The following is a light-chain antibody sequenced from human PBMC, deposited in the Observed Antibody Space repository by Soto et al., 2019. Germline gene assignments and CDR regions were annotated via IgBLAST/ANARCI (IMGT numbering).Light chain of an antibody. CDR3: QQYHTSPLT. Sequence: EIVLTQSPGTLSLSPGERATLSCRASQSVSSSYLAWYQQKPGQAPRLLIYGASSRATGIPDRFSGSGSATDFTLTISRLEPEDFAVYYCQQYHTSPLTFGGGTNVEIK. V-gene: IGKV3-20*01. J-gene: IGKJ4*01. CDR1: QSVSSSY. CDR2: GAS.